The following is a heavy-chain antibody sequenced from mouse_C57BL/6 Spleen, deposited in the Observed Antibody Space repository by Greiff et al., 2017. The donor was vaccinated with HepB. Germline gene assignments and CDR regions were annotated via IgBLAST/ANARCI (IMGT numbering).Heavy chain of an antibody. CDR1: GYSITSGYY. D-gene: IGHD1-1*01. V-gene: IGHV3-6*01. Sequence: ESGPGLVKPSQSLSLTCSVTGYSITSGYYWNWIRQFPGNKLEWMGYISYDGSNNYNPSLKNRISITRDTSKNQFFLKLNSVTTEDTATYFCARGGYGSSFLFDYWGQGTTLTVSS. J-gene: IGHJ2*01. CDR2: ISYDGSN. CDR3: ARGGYGSSFLFDY.